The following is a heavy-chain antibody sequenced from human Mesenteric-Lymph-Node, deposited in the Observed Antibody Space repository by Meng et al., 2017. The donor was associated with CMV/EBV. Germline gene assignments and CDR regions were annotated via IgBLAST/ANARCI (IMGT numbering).Heavy chain of an antibody. CDR3: AREPVGATNTYYYYYGMDL. V-gene: IGHV1-8*03. J-gene: IGHJ6*02. D-gene: IGHD1-26*01. Sequence: ASVKVSCKASGYTFTNYDIDWVRQAPGQGLEWMGWMNPNSGDTGYAQKFQGRVTFTRDTSITTAYLELSSLSSEDTAVYYCAREPVGATNTYYYYYGMDLWGQGTTVTVSS. CDR1: GYTFTNYD. CDR2: MNPNSGDT.